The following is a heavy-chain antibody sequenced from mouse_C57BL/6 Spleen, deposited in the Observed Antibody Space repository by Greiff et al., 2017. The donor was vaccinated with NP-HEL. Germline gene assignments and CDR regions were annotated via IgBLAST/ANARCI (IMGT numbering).Heavy chain of an antibody. CDR1: GYTFTSYW. Sequence: QVQLQQPGAELVKPGASVKMSCKASGYTFTSYWITWVKQRPGQGLEWIGDISPGSGSTNYNEKFKSKATLTVDTSSSTAYMQLSSLTSEDSAVYYCASGPGSSSYWYFDVWGTGTTVTVSS. D-gene: IGHD1-1*01. CDR2: ISPGSGST. CDR3: ASGPGSSSYWYFDV. J-gene: IGHJ1*03. V-gene: IGHV1-55*01.